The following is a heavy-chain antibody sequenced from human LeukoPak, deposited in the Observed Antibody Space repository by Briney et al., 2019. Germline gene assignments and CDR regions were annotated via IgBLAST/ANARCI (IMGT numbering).Heavy chain of an antibody. CDR2: IIPILGIA. Sequence: GASVKVSCKASGGTFSSYTISWVRQAPGQGLEWMGRIIPILGIANYAQKFQGRVTITADKSTSTAYMELSSLRSEDTAVYYCARGISRGRRYCSSTSCCKQKVGGYYYYMDVWGKGTTVTVSS. D-gene: IGHD2-2*01. J-gene: IGHJ6*03. CDR1: GGTFSSYT. V-gene: IGHV1-69*02. CDR3: ARGISRGRRYCSSTSCCKQKVGGYYYYMDV.